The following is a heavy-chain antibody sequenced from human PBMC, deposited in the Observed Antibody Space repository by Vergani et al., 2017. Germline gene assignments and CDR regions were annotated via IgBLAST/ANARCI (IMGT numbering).Heavy chain of an antibody. D-gene: IGHD5-18*01. Sequence: QVQLQQWGAGLLKPSETLSLTCAVYGGSFSGYYWSWIRQPPGKGLEWIGEINHSGSTNYNPSLKSRVTISVDTSKNQFSLKLSSVTAADTAVYYCARAANAPKRGYSYGFSPVYYFDYWGQGTLVTVSS. CDR2: INHSGST. CDR1: GGSFSGYY. CDR3: ARAANAPKRGYSYGFSPVYYFDY. J-gene: IGHJ4*02. V-gene: IGHV4-34*01.